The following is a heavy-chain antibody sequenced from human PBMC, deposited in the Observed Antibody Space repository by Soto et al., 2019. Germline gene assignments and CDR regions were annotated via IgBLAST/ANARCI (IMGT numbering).Heavy chain of an antibody. V-gene: IGHV3-23*01. CDR2: ISGSGGST. CDR3: AKKYYDFWSGYPGDAFDI. J-gene: IGHJ3*02. Sequence: LRLSCAASGFTFSSYAMSWVRQAPGKGLEWVSAISGSGGSTYYADSVKGRFTISRDNSKNTLYLQMNSLRAEDTAVYYCAKKYYDFWSGYPGDAFDIWGQGTMVTVSS. D-gene: IGHD3-3*01. CDR1: GFTFSSYA.